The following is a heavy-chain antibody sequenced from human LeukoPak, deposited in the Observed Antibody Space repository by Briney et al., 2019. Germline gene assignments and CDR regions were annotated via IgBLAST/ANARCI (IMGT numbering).Heavy chain of an antibody. J-gene: IGHJ4*02. CDR2: IYYSGST. CDR1: GGSISSSSYY. V-gene: IGHV4-39*01. Sequence: SETLSLTCTVSGGSISSSSYYWGWIRQPPGKRLEWMGSIYYSGSTYYNPSLKSRVTISVDTSKNQFSLKLSSVTAADTAVYYCARLILGYCSSTSCYTGFDYWGQGTLVTVSS. D-gene: IGHD2-2*02. CDR3: ARLILGYCSSTSCYTGFDY.